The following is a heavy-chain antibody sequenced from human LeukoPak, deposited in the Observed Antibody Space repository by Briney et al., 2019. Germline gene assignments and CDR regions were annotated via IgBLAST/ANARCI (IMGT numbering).Heavy chain of an antibody. Sequence: GSLRLSCAASGFTFSSYAMHWVRQAPGKGLEWVAVISYDGSNKYYADSVKGRFTISRDNSKNTLYLQMNSLRAEDTAVYYCARDHKVKVRGVPLDYWGQGTLVTVSS. D-gene: IGHD3-10*01. CDR3: ARDHKVKVRGVPLDY. J-gene: IGHJ4*02. CDR2: ISYDGSNK. CDR1: GFTFSSYA. V-gene: IGHV3-30-3*01.